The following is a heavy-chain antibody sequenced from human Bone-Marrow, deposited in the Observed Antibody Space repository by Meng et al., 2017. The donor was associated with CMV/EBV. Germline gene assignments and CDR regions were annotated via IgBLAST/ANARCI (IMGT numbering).Heavy chain of an antibody. J-gene: IGHJ6*02. D-gene: IGHD2-2*01. CDR2: ISAYNGNT. Sequence: ASVKVSCKASGYTFTSYGISWVRQAPGQGLEWMGWISAYNGNTNYAQKLQGRVTMTTDTSTSTADMELRSLRSDDTAGDYCAREGPVVPAAPPYYYYGMDVWGQGTTVTVSS. CDR1: GYTFTSYG. CDR3: AREGPVVPAAPPYYYYGMDV. V-gene: IGHV1-18*01.